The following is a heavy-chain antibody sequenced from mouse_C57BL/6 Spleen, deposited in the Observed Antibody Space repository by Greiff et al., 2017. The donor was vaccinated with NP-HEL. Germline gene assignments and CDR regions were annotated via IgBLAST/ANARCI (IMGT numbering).Heavy chain of an antibody. V-gene: IGHV1-7*01. CDR3: ARSYFTTVVATPKAMDY. Sequence: QVQLKESGAELAKPGASVKLSCKASGYTFTSYWMHWVKQRPGQGLEWIGYINPSSGYTKYNQKFKDKATLTADKSSSTAYMQLSSLTYEDSAVYDFARSYFTTVVATPKAMDYWGQGTSVTVSS. CDR1: GYTFTSYW. J-gene: IGHJ4*01. D-gene: IGHD1-1*01. CDR2: INPSSGYT.